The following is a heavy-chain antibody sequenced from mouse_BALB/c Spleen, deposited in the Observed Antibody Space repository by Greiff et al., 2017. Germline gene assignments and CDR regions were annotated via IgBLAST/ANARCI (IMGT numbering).Heavy chain of an antibody. D-gene: IGHD2-4*01. J-gene: IGHJ3*01. V-gene: IGHV1S137*01. CDR1: GYTFTDYA. CDR3: ARSPDYGAY. Sequence: QVQLQQSGAELVRPGVSVKISCKGSGYTFTDYAMHWVKQSHAKSLEWIGVISTYYGDASYNQKFKGKATMTVDKSSSTAYMELARLTSEDSAIYYCARSPDYGAYWGQGTLVTVSA. CDR2: ISTYYGDA.